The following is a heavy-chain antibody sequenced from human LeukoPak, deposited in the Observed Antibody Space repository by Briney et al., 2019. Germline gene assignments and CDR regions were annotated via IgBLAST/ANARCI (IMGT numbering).Heavy chain of an antibody. D-gene: IGHD2-2*02. Sequence: SETLSLTCAVYGRSFSGYYWSWIRQPPGKGLEWIGYIYYSGSTNYNPSLKSRVTISVDTSKNQFSLKLSSVTAADTAVYYCARELGYCSSTSCYRFDPWGQGTLVTVSS. CDR1: GRSFSGYY. V-gene: IGHV4-59*01. CDR3: ARELGYCSSTSCYRFDP. J-gene: IGHJ5*02. CDR2: IYYSGST.